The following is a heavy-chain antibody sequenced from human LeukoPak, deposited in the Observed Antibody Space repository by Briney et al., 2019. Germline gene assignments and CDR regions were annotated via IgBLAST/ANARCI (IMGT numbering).Heavy chain of an antibody. Sequence: ASVKVSCKASGYTFTSYDINWVRQAPGQGLEWMGWISAYNGNTNYAQKLQGRVTMTTDTSTSTAYMELRSLRSDDTAVYYCARYSKWELLRAVYYYYGMDVWGRGTTVTVSS. CDR2: ISAYNGNT. CDR1: GYTFTSYD. J-gene: IGHJ6*02. CDR3: ARYSKWELLRAVYYYYGMDV. V-gene: IGHV1-18*01. D-gene: IGHD1-26*01.